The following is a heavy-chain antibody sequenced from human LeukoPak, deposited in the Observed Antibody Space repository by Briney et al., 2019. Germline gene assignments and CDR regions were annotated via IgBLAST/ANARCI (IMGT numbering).Heavy chain of an antibody. Sequence: SETLSLTCTVSGGSINSYYWSWIRQPPGKGLEWIGYIYYSGSTNYNPSLKSRVTISVDTSKKQFSLRLSSVTAADTAVYYCAREYRVIFDGSGLLDYWGQGTLVTVSS. J-gene: IGHJ4*02. V-gene: IGHV4-59*12. D-gene: IGHD3-22*01. CDR3: AREYRVIFDGSGLLDY. CDR1: GGSINSYY. CDR2: IYYSGST.